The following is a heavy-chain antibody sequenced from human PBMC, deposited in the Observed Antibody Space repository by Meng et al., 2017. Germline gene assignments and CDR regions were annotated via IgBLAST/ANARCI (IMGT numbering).Heavy chain of an antibody. CDR3: ARGGDFWSGPRAWFELGMDV. V-gene: IGHV3-9*01. D-gene: IGHD3-3*01. CDR1: GFSFDDFA. CDR2: ISWNSDII. Sequence: SLKISCAASGFSFDDFAMHWVRQAPGKGLEWVSGISWNSDIIGYADSVKGRFIISRDKAKNSLYLQMNSLRAEDTALYFCARGGDFWSGPRAWFELGMDVWGQGTTVTVSS. J-gene: IGHJ6*02.